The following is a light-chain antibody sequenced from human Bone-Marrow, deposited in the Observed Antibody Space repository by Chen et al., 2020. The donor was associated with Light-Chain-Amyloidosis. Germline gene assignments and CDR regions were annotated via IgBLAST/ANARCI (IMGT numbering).Light chain of an antibody. J-gene: IGLJ2*01. CDR3: QSADSSGTYEVI. CDR1: DLPTKY. CDR2: RDT. Sequence: SYELTQPPSVSVSPGQTARITCSGDDLPTKYAYWYQQKPGKAPVLVIHRDTERPSGISERFSGSSSGTTATLTISGVQAEDEADYQCQSADSSGTYEVIFGGGTKLSVL. V-gene: IGLV3-25*03.